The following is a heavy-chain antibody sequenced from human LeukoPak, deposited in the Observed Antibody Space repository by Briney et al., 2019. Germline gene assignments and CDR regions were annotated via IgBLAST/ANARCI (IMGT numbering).Heavy chain of an antibody. D-gene: IGHD2-15*01. V-gene: IGHV3-21*01. J-gene: IGHJ3*02. CDR3: AREGLLCSLSSSDAFDI. CDR2: VSSNSYYR. Sequence: GGSLRLSCAASGFNFRSYTMNWVRQAPGKGLEWVSSVSSNSYYRYYADSLRGRLTISRDNTQNSLYLQMSSLRADDTAVYFCAREGLLCSLSSSDAFDIWGQGTMVTVSS. CDR1: GFNFRSYT.